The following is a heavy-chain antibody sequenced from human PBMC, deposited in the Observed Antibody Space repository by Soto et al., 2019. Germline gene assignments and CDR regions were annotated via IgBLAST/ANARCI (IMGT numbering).Heavy chain of an antibody. J-gene: IGHJ4*02. V-gene: IGHV3-74*01. CDR1: GFTFRNSW. CDR2: ITGDGTDT. CDR3: IREGGYSGYDSLPEF. D-gene: IGHD5-12*01. Sequence: DVQLVESGGGLVHPGGSLRLSCAASGFTFRNSWMHWVRQGPGKGLVWVSRITGDGTDTNYADSVKGRFTISRDNAKNTLYLQMSSLRAEDTAIYYCIREGGYSGYDSLPEFWGQGTLVTVSS.